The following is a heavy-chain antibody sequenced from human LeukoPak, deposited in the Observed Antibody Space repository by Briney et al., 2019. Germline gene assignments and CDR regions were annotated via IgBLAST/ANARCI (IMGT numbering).Heavy chain of an antibody. V-gene: IGHV4-59*01. J-gene: IGHJ5*02. CDR1: GGSXXXXY. D-gene: IGHD2-2*01. CDR3: AREVPRKSRLFDP. CDR2: IYYSGST. Sequence: KXSXXXSLTXTVXGGSXXXXYWXXXXXXPXXXLXXVGYIYYSGSTNYNPSLKSRVTISVDTSKNQFSLKLSSVTAADTAVYYCAREVPRKSRLFDPWGQGTLVTVSS.